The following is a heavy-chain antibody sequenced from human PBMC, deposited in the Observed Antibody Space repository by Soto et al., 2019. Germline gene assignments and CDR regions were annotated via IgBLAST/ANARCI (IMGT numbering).Heavy chain of an antibody. J-gene: IGHJ4*02. CDR3: ARASQRQFWSGYYNSVDY. Sequence: QVQLVQSGAEVKKPGSSVKVSCKASGGTFSSYAISWVRQAPGQGLEWMGGIIPIFGTANYAQKFQGRVTITADESKSTAYMELSSLRSEDTAVYYCARASQRQFWSGYYNSVDYWGPGTLVTVSS. CDR1: GGTFSSYA. V-gene: IGHV1-69*01. D-gene: IGHD3-3*01. CDR2: IIPIFGTA.